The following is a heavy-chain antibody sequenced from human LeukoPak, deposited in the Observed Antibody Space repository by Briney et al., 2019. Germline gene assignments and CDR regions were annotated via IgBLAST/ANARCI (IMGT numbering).Heavy chain of an antibody. Sequence: PSETLSLTCTVSGGSISSSSYYWGWIRQPPGKGLEWIGSIYNSGSTYYNPSLKSRVTISVDTSKKQFSLKLSSVTAADTAVYYCVRWGYSYGPLDYWGQGTLVTVSS. CDR2: IYNSGST. J-gene: IGHJ4*02. CDR1: GGSISSSSYY. CDR3: VRWGYSYGPLDY. V-gene: IGHV4-39*07. D-gene: IGHD5-18*01.